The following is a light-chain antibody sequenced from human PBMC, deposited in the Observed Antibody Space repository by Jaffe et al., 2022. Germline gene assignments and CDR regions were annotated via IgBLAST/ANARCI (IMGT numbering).Light chain of an antibody. V-gene: IGLV2-14*03. J-gene: IGLJ3*02. CDR2: DVF. CDR1: NSDVGGYNC. CDR3: SAYTSSNTLV. Sequence: QSALTQPASVSGSPGQSITISCAGTNSDVGGYNCVSWYQQHPDKVPNLILYDVFKRPSGVSNRLSGSKSGNTASLTISGLQAEDEADYYCSAYTSSNTLVFGGGTKLTVL.